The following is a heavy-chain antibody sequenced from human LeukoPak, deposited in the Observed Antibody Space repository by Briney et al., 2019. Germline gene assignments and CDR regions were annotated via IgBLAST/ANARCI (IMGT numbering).Heavy chain of an antibody. CDR1: GFTFSSYS. Sequence: PGGSLRLSCAASGFTFSSYSMNWVRQAPGKGLEWVSSISSSSSYIYYADSVKGRFTISRDNAKNSLYLQMNSLRAEDTAVCYCARERVYSSGYPFDYWGQGTLVTVSS. J-gene: IGHJ4*02. V-gene: IGHV3-21*01. D-gene: IGHD3-22*01. CDR2: ISSSSSYI. CDR3: ARERVYSSGYPFDY.